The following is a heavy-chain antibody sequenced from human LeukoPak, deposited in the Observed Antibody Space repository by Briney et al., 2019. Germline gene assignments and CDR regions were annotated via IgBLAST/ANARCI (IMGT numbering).Heavy chain of an antibody. CDR3: AKDEYRTLDV. J-gene: IGHJ6*04. CDR2: ISAGGST. Sequence: GSLRLSCAASGFMFSSFSMSWVRHVPGKGLEWVSTISAGGSTYYADSVKGRFTISRDNSKNTLYLQMNSLRAEDTAVYYCAKDEYRTLDVWGKGTTVTVSS. D-gene: IGHD2/OR15-2a*01. CDR1: GFMFSSFS. V-gene: IGHV3-23*01.